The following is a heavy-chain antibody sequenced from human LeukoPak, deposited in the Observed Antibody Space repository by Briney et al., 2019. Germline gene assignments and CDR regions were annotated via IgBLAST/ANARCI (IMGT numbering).Heavy chain of an antibody. J-gene: IGHJ4*02. CDR3: AKVGELPAPFEY. V-gene: IGHV3-23*01. Sequence: GGSLRLSCAASGFTFNRYVMSWVRQAPGKGLEWVSGISGGGDITYYADSVKGRFTTSRDNSKNTLHLQMSSLRAEATAVYYCAKVGELPAPFEYWGQGTLVTVSS. CDR1: GFTFNRYV. D-gene: IGHD1-26*01. CDR2: ISGGGDIT.